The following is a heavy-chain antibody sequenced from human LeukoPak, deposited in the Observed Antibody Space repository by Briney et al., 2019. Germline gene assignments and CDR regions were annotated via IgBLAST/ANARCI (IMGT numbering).Heavy chain of an antibody. Sequence: SETLSLTCAVYGGSFSGYYWSWIRQPPGKGLEWIGETNHSGSTNYNPSLKSRVTISVDTSKNQFSLKLSSVTAADTAVYYCARGAVGATVRGAWFDPWGQGTLVTVSS. CDR1: GGSFSGYY. D-gene: IGHD1-26*01. CDR3: ARGAVGATVRGAWFDP. J-gene: IGHJ5*02. V-gene: IGHV4-34*01. CDR2: TNHSGST.